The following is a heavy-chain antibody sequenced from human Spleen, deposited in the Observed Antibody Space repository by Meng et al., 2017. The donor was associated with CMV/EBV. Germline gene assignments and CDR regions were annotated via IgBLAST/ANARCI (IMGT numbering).Heavy chain of an antibody. J-gene: IGHJ6*02. Sequence: GESLKISCAASGFTFSSYAMSWVRQAPGKGLEWVSAISGSGGSTYYADSVKGRFTISRDNAKNSLYLQMNSLRAEGTAVYYCLAVAEVTWDYYYGMDVWGQGTTVTVSS. D-gene: IGHD6-19*01. CDR2: ISGSGGST. V-gene: IGHV3-23*01. CDR3: LAVAEVTWDYYYGMDV. CDR1: GFTFSSYA.